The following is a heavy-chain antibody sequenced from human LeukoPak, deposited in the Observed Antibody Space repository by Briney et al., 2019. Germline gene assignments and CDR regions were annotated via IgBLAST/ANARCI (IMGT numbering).Heavy chain of an antibody. D-gene: IGHD1-26*01. CDR2: ISYDGSNK. CDR1: GFTFSSYA. CDR3: AREMWGFDY. Sequence: PGGSLRLSCAASGFTFSSYAMHWVRQAPGKGLEWVAVISYDGSNKYYADSVKGRFTISRDNSKNTLYLQMNSLRAEDTAVYYCAREMWGFDYWGQGTLVTVSS. V-gene: IGHV3-30-3*01. J-gene: IGHJ4*02.